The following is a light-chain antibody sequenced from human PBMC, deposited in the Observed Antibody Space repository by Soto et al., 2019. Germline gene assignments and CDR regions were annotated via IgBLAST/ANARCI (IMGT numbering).Light chain of an antibody. CDR1: SSDVGGYNF. V-gene: IGLV2-14*01. J-gene: IGLJ1*01. CDR2: DVS. Sequence: QSVLTQPASVSGSPGQSITISCTGTSSDVGGYNFVSWYQQHPGKAPKLMIYDVSNRPSGVSNRFSGSKSGNTASLTITGFQSEDEADYYCTSYTTSTTYVFGTGTKVT. CDR3: TSYTTSTTYV.